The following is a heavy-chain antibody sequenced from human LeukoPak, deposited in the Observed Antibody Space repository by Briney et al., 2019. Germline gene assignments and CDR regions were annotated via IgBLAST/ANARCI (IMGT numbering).Heavy chain of an antibody. Sequence: RGESLKISCQGSGYSFTSYWISWVRQMPGKGLEWMGRIDPSDSYTNYSPSFQGHVTISADKSISTAYLQWSSLKASDTAMYYCARGVCSGGSCYSARYDYWGQGTLVTVSS. CDR2: IDPSDSYT. CDR3: ARGVCSGGSCYSARYDY. CDR1: GYSFTSYW. D-gene: IGHD2-15*01. J-gene: IGHJ4*02. V-gene: IGHV5-10-1*01.